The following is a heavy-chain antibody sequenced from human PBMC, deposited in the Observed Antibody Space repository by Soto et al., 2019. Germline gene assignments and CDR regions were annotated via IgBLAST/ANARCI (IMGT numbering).Heavy chain of an antibody. J-gene: IGHJ4*02. CDR1: GYTFTSYY. D-gene: IGHD1-26*01. CDR2: INPSGGST. CDR3: ARVGATDYFDY. V-gene: IGHV1-46*03. Sequence: QVQLVQSGAEVKKPGASVKVSCKASGYTFTSYYMHWVRQAPGQGLEWMGIINPSGGSTSYAQKFQGRVTRTRDTSTSTVYMELSSLRSEDTAVYYCARVGATDYFDYWGQGTLVTVSS.